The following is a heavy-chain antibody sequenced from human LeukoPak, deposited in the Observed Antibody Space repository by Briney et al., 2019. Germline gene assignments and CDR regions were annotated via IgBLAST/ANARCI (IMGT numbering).Heavy chain of an antibody. CDR2: ISSSSSTI. CDR1: GFTFSSYS. CDR3: ARDPTLSVEYSSSPRGFDY. J-gene: IGHJ4*02. Sequence: GGSLRLSCAASGFTFSSYSMNWVRQAPGQGLEWVSYISSSSSTIYYADSVKGRFTISRDNAKNSLYLQMNSLRAEDTAVYYCARDPTLSVEYSSSPRGFDYWGQGTLVTVSS. D-gene: IGHD6-6*01. V-gene: IGHV3-48*01.